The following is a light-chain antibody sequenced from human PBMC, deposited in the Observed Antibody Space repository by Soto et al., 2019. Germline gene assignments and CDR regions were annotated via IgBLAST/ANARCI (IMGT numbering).Light chain of an antibody. V-gene: IGLV1-40*01. CDR1: SSNIGAGYD. CDR2: ANS. Sequence: QSVLTQPPSVSGAPGQRVTISCTGSSSNIGAGYDVHWYQQLPGTAPKLLIYANSNRPSGVPDRFSGSKSGTSASLAITGLQAEDEADHYCQSYDTSLSVVFGGGTKLTVL. CDR3: QSYDTSLSVV. J-gene: IGLJ2*01.